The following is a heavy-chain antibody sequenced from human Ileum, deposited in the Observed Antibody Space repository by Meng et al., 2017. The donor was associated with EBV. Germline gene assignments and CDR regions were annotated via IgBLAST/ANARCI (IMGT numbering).Heavy chain of an antibody. CDR1: GGSVSSGGNY. D-gene: IGHD6-19*01. Sequence: QVPCEGSGPGLVKPSEPLSLTCSVSGGSVSSGGNYWSWIRQPPGKGLEWIGYIYNSGSTNYNPSLKSRVTISVDTSKNQFSLKLSSVTAADTAVYYCARDGYSSGSDWGQGTLVTVSS. V-gene: IGHV4-61*08. J-gene: IGHJ4*02. CDR2: IYNSGST. CDR3: ARDGYSSGSD.